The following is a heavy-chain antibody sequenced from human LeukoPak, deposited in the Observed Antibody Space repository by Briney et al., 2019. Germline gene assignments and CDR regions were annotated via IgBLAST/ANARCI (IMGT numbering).Heavy chain of an antibody. CDR2: INPSGGST. CDR1: GYTFTSYY. CDR3: ARGRDIVVVPDLGAFDI. D-gene: IGHD2-2*01. Sequence: ASVKVSCKASGYTFTSYYMHWVRQAPGQGLEWMGIINPSGGSTSYAQKFQGRVTMTGDMSTSTVYMELSSLRSEDTAVYYCARGRDIVVVPDLGAFDIWGQGTMVTVSS. V-gene: IGHV1-46*01. J-gene: IGHJ3*02.